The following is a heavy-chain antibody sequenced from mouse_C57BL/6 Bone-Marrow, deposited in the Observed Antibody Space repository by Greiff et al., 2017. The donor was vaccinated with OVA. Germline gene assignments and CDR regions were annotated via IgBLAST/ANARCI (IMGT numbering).Heavy chain of an antibody. D-gene: IGHD2-2*01. CDR1: GYTFTDYY. V-gene: IGHV1-19*01. Sequence: VQLQQSGPVLVKPGASVKMSCKASGYTFTDYYMNWVKQSHGKSLEWIGVINPYNGGTSYNQKFKGKATLTVDKSSSTAYMELNSLTSEDSAVYYCALYGSYFDYWGQGTTLTVSS. J-gene: IGHJ2*01. CDR2: INPYNGGT. CDR3: ALYGSYFDY.